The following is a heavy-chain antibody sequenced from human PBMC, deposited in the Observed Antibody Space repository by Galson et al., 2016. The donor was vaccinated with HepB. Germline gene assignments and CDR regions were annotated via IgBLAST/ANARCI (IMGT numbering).Heavy chain of an antibody. CDR1: GFFFDDYA. CDR2: LNWNGGSI. CDR3: AKESSIGGLPLFDQ. D-gene: IGHD3-16*01. V-gene: IGHV3-9*01. J-gene: IGHJ4*02. Sequence: SLRLSCAASGFFFDDYAMHWVRQAPGKGLEWVSSLNWNGGSIDYADSVKGRFTLSRDNAKKSLYLQMDSLRAEHTAFYYCAKESSIGGLPLFDQWGQGTLVTVSS.